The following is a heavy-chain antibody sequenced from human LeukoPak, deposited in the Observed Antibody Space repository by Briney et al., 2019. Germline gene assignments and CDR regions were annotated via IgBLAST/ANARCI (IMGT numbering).Heavy chain of an antibody. J-gene: IGHJ4*02. D-gene: IGHD2-2*01. CDR3: AKDLEAEAIVVVPAAIRYPTSSYYFDY. Sequence: GASVKVSCKASGYTFTGYYIHWVRQAPGQGLEWMGWINPDSGGTTYAQKFQGRVTMTRDTSISTAYMELSRLRSDDTAVYYCAKDLEAEAIVVVPAAIRYPTSSYYFDYWGQGTLVTVSS. CDR2: INPDSGGT. V-gene: IGHV1-2*02. CDR1: GYTFTGYY.